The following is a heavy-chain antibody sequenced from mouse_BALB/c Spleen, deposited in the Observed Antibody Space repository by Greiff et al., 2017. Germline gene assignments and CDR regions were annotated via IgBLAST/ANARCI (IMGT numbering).Heavy chain of an antibody. D-gene: IGHD2-10*02. J-gene: IGHJ1*01. CDR3: ARKYGKGYFDV. Sequence: EVKLLESGGGLVQPGGSLKLSCAASGFDFSRYWMSWVRQAPGKGLEWIGEINPDSSTINYTPSLKDKFIISRDNAKNTLYLQMSKVRSEDTALYYCARKYGKGYFDVWGAGTTVTVSS. CDR2: INPDSSTI. V-gene: IGHV4-1*02. CDR1: GFDFSRYW.